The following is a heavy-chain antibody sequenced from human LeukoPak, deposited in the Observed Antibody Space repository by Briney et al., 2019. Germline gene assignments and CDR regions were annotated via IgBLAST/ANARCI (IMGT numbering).Heavy chain of an antibody. CDR2: IKEDGSKK. CDR1: GFTFSSFW. J-gene: IGHJ4*02. V-gene: IGHV3-7*04. Sequence: PGGSLRLSCAASGFTFSSFWMDWVRQAPGRGLEWVANIKEDGSKKYYVDSVKGRFTISRDNAKNSLYLQMSSLSAEDTAMYYCARNRGYLSFDYWGQGTLVTVSS. D-gene: IGHD3-10*01. CDR3: ARNRGYLSFDY.